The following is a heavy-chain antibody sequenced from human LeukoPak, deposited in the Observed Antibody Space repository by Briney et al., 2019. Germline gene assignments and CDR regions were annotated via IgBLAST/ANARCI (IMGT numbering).Heavy chain of an antibody. D-gene: IGHD3-10*01. J-gene: IGHJ4*02. CDR2: INPSGGST. CDR1: GYTFSSYY. V-gene: IGHV1-46*01. Sequence: ASVKVSCKASGYTFSSYYIHWVRQAPGQGLEWMGIINPSGGSTSYPQKFQGRVTMTRDKSTSTFYMELSSLRSEDTAVYYCASGLWFWELKGGAYFDFWGQGTLVTVSS. CDR3: ASGLWFWELKGGAYFDF.